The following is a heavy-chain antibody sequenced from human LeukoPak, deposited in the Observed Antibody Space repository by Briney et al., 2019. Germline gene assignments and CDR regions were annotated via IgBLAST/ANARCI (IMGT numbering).Heavy chain of an antibody. Sequence: PGGSLRLSCAASGFTFYKFVMTWVRQAPGSGLEWVSSISGSGGRTYYADSVKGRFTISRDNAKNSLYLQMNSLRAEDTAVCYCARVSSNWAGYYYYGMDVWGQGTTVTVSS. V-gene: IGHV3-23*01. CDR3: ARVSSNWAGYYYYGMDV. CDR1: GFTFYKFV. D-gene: IGHD6-13*01. J-gene: IGHJ6*02. CDR2: ISGSGGRT.